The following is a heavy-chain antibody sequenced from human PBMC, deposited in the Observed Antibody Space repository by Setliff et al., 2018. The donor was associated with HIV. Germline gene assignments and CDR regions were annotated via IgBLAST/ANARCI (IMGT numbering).Heavy chain of an antibody. V-gene: IGHV1-69*06. CDR1: GGTFSSYA. Sequence: SVKVSCKASGGTFSSYAISWVRQAPGQGLEWMGGIIPIFGTANSGPRFHGRVTITADKSTNTVYIELSSLRSEDTALYYCARAARGGLQYGPTGHAFDIWGQGTMVTVSS. D-gene: IGHD1-1*01. CDR3: ARAARGGLQYGPTGHAFDI. CDR2: IIPIFGTA. J-gene: IGHJ3*02.